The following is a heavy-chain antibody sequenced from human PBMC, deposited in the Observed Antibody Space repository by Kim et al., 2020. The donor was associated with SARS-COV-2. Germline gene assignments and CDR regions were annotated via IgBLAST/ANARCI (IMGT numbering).Heavy chain of an antibody. CDR1: GFTFSSYG. CDR3: ARTGIAANYYYGMDV. Sequence: GGSLRLSCAASGFTFSSYGMHWVRQAPGKGLEWVAVIWYDGSNKYYADSVKGRFTISRDNSKNTLYLQMNSLRAEDTAVYYCARTGIAANYYYGMDVWGQGTTVTVSS. CDR2: IWYDGSNK. J-gene: IGHJ6*02. D-gene: IGHD6-25*01. V-gene: IGHV3-33*08.